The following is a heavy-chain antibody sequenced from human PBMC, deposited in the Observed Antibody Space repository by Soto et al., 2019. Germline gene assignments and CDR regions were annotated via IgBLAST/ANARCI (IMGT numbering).Heavy chain of an antibody. CDR1: GYTFTTYG. J-gene: IGHJ4*02. CDR3: ASGPIYYNDGSGEYPLGY. V-gene: IGHV1-18*04. Sequence: ASVKVSCKASGYTFTTYGFSWVRQAPGQGLECVGWISASNGNTHYSQKFQGRVTMTTDTSTSTAYMEQRSLTSGDTAVYYCASGPIYYNDGSGEYPLGYWGQGTRVTVSP. CDR2: ISASNGNT. D-gene: IGHD3-22*01.